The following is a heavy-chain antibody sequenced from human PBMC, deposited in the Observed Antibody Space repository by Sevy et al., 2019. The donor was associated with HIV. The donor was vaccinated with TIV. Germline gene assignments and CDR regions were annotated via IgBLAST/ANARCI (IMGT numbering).Heavy chain of an antibody. CDR2: ISGTAGNT. CDR1: EFTLSGNA. J-gene: IGHJ6*02. CDR3: ARETSLSYTRSHYYYAMDV. Sequence: GGSLRLSCAVSEFTLSGNAMIWVRQAPGKGLEWVSGISGTAGNTYYADSVKGRFTIFRGNSKSTLYLQMNSLRAEDTAVYYCARETSLSYTRSHYYYAMDVWGQGTTVTVSS. D-gene: IGHD3-16*02. V-gene: IGHV3-23*01.